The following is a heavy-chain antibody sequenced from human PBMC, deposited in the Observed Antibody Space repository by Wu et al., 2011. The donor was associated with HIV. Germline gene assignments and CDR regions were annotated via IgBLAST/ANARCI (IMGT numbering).Heavy chain of an antibody. Sequence: QVQLVQSGAEVKKPGSSVKVSCKASGGTFSSYAISWVRQAPGQGLEWMGGIIPIFGTANYAQKFQGRVTITTDESTSTAYMELSSLRSEDTAVYYCARDVGVKISSLGSYSMDVWGQGTTVTVSS. CDR3: ARDVGVKISSLGSYSMDV. J-gene: IGHJ6*02. CDR1: GGTFSSYA. D-gene: IGHD3-16*02. V-gene: IGHV1-69*05. CDR2: IIPIFGTA.